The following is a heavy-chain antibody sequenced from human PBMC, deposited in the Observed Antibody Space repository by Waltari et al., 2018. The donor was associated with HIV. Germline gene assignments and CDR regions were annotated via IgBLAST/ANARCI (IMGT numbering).Heavy chain of an antibody. CDR1: GFTFSSYW. Sequence: EVQLVESGGGLVQPGGSLRLSCAASGFTFSSYWLHWVRQAPGKGLVWVSRIYNDASRTNYADSVEGRFTISRDNAKNTLYLQMNSVRAEDTAMYYCARGHSIGYYIEYWGQGALVTVS. D-gene: IGHD3-22*01. V-gene: IGHV3-74*01. CDR3: ARGHSIGYYIEY. J-gene: IGHJ4*02. CDR2: IYNDASRT.